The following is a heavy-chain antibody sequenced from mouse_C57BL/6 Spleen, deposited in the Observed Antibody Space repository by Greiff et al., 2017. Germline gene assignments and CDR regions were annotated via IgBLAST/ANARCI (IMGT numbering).Heavy chain of an antibody. V-gene: IGHV5-17*01. J-gene: IGHJ4*01. CDR1: GFTFSDYG. Sequence: EVQVVESGGGLVKPGGSLKLSCAASGFTFSDYGMHWVRQAPEKGLEWVAYISSGSSTIYYADTVKGRFTISRDNAKNTLFLQMTSLRSEDTAMYYCATIYDGYAMDYWGQGTSVTVSS. CDR3: ATIYDGYAMDY. CDR2: ISSGSSTI. D-gene: IGHD2-3*01.